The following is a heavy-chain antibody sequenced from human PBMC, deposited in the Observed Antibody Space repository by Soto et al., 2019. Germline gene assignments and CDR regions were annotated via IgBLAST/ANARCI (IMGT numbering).Heavy chain of an antibody. Sequence: QVQLVESGGGVVQPGRSLRLSCAASGFPFSSYGMHWVGEAPGKGLEWVAVISYDGSNKYYADSVKGRFTISRDNSASTLYLQMNSLRPEDTALYYCVGGQYYFDYRGQGTLVTV. CDR2: ISYDGSNK. D-gene: IGHD3-10*01. J-gene: IGHJ4*02. CDR3: VGGQYYFDY. CDR1: GFPFSSYG. V-gene: IGHV3-30*03.